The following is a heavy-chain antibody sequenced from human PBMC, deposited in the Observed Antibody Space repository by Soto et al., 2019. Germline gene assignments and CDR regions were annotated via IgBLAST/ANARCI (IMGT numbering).Heavy chain of an antibody. J-gene: IGHJ5*02. CDR2: IYYSGST. CDR1: GGSISSGDYY. CDR3: ARGHVVAEAGTGWFDP. Sequence: QVQLQESGPGLVKPSQTLSLTCTVSGGSISSGDYYWSWIRQPPGKGLEWIGYIYYSGSTYYNPSLKSRVTISVDTSKNQFSLKLSSVTAAGTAVYYCARGHVVAEAGTGWFDPWVQGTLVTVSS. V-gene: IGHV4-30-4*01. D-gene: IGHD6-13*01.